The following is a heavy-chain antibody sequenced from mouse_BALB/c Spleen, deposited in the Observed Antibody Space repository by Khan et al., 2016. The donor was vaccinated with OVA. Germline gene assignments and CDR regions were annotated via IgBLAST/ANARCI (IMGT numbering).Heavy chain of an antibody. J-gene: IGHJ2*01. CDR3: ASGLKYGNFDY. V-gene: IGHV9-2-1*01. CDR1: GYTFTDYS. D-gene: IGHD2-10*02. Sequence: QIQLVQSGPELKKPGETVKISCKASGYTFTDYSMHWVKQAPGKGLKWMGWINTETGEPTYADDFKGRFAFSLETSASTAYLQINNLKNEDTATYFCASGLKYGNFDYWGHGTTLTVSS. CDR2: INTETGEP.